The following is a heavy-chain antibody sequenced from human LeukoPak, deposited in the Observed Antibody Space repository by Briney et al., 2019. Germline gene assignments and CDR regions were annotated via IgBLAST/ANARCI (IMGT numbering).Heavy chain of an antibody. CDR3: ARLRYDSSGIDY. Sequence: SETLSLTCTVSGGSISSYYWSWIRQPPGKGLEWIGYIYYSGSTNYNPSLKSRVTISVDTSKNQFSLKLSSVTAADTAVYYCARLRYDSSGIDYWGQGTLVTVSS. CDR2: IYYSGST. J-gene: IGHJ4*02. CDR1: GGSISSYY. V-gene: IGHV4-59*08. D-gene: IGHD3-22*01.